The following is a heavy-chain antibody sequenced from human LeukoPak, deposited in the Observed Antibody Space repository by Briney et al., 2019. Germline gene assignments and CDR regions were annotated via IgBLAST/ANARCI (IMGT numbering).Heavy chain of an antibody. CDR3: AKSGKAYSGSYYFDY. V-gene: IGHV3-21*04. CDR1: GFTFSSYS. CDR2: ISSSSSYI. D-gene: IGHD1-26*01. Sequence: PGGSLRLSCAASGFTFSSYSMNWVRQAPGEGLEWVSSISSSSSYIYYADSVKGRFTISRDNSKNTLYLRMNSLRAEDTAVYYCAKSGKAYSGSYYFDYWGQGTLVTVSS. J-gene: IGHJ4*02.